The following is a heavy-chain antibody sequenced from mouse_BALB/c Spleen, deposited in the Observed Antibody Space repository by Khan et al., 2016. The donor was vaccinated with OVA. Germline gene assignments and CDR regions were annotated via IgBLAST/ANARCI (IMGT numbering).Heavy chain of an antibody. V-gene: IGHV3-5*02. J-gene: IGHJ4*01. CDR2: IYYSGNI. CDR1: GISITTGNYR. CDR3: ARERGSSMDY. Sequence: EVQLQETGPGLVKPSQTVSLTCTVTGISITTGNYRWSWIRQFPGNKLEWIGYIYYSGNITYNPSPTSRTTITRATSKNQFLLEMNSLTAEDTATYDGARERGSSMDYWGQGTSVTVSS.